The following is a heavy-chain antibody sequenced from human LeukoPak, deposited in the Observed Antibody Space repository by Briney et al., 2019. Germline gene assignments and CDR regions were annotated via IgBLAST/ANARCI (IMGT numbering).Heavy chain of an antibody. J-gene: IGHJ4*02. Sequence: PGGSLRLSCVASGFTFSFYWMSWVRQAPGKGLEWVANIKQDGSEKYYVDSVKGRFTISRDNAKNSLYLQMNSLRAEDTDVYYCARDQRYCSSSSCPWEPFDYWGQGTLVTVSS. V-gene: IGHV3-7*05. CDR3: ARDQRYCSSSSCPWEPFDY. CDR2: IKQDGSEK. D-gene: IGHD2-2*01. CDR1: GFTFSFYW.